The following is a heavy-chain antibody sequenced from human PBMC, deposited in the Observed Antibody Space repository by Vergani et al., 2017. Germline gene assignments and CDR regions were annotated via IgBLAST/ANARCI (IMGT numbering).Heavy chain of an antibody. CDR2: MNPNSGNT. CDR3: ARVGYYDSSGYFTGIDY. J-gene: IGHJ4*02. Sequence: QVQLVQSGAEVKKPGASVKVSCKASGYTFTSYDINWVRQATAQGLEWMGWMNPNSGNTGYAQKFQGRVTMTRNTSISTAYMELSSLRSEDTAVYYCARVGYYDSSGYFTGIDYWGQGTLVTVSS. V-gene: IGHV1-8*01. CDR1: GYTFTSYD. D-gene: IGHD3-22*01.